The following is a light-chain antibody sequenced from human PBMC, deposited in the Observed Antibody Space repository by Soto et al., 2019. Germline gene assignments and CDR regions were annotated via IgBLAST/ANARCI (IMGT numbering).Light chain of an antibody. CDR2: EVT. Sequence: QSALTQPPSASGSPGQSVTISCTATSSDVGAYKYVSWYQQYPGKAPKLMTYEVTKRPSGVPDRFSGSKSGNTASLTVSGLQAEDEADYYCTSYVGNDIWVFGGGTKVTVL. CDR1: SSDVGAYKY. CDR3: TSYVGNDIWV. V-gene: IGLV2-8*01. J-gene: IGLJ3*02.